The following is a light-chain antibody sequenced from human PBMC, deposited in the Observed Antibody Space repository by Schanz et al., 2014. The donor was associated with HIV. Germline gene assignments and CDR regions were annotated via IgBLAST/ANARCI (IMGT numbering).Light chain of an antibody. CDR3: ATWDSTLFGVV. V-gene: IGLV1-51*01. CDR1: TSNIAHNF. Sequence: QSVLTQPPSVSAAPGQKVTISCSGSTSNIAHNFVSWYQQLPGTAPKLLIYDNYKRPSGIPDRFSGSKSGTSATLGITGLQTGDEADYFCATWDSTLFGVVFGGGTKLTVL. CDR2: DNY. J-gene: IGLJ2*01.